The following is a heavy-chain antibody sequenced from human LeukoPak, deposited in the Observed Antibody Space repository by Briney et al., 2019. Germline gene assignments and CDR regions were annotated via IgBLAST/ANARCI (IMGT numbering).Heavy chain of an antibody. Sequence: SVKVSCTASGFTFTSSSMQWVRQARGQRLEWIGWIAVGSGNTNYAQKFQGRVSITRDVSTSTAYMELSSLRSEDTALYYCAAVFGSGYYYYFDYWGQGTLVTVSS. CDR3: AAVFGSGYYYYFDY. J-gene: IGHJ4*02. V-gene: IGHV1-58*02. D-gene: IGHD3-22*01. CDR1: GFTFTSSS. CDR2: IAVGSGNT.